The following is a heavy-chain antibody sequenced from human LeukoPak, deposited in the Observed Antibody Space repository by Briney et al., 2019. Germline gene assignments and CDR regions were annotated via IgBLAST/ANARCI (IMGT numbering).Heavy chain of an antibody. CDR2: IIPIFGTA. V-gene: IGHV1-69*05. D-gene: IGHD3-10*01. Sequence: SVTVSCKASGGTFSSYAISWVRQAPGQGLECMGGIIPIFGTANYAQKFQGRVTITTDESTSTAYMELSSLRSEDTAVYYCARGLFITMVRGLDYWGQGTLVTVSS. CDR1: GGTFSSYA. CDR3: ARGLFITMVRGLDY. J-gene: IGHJ4*02.